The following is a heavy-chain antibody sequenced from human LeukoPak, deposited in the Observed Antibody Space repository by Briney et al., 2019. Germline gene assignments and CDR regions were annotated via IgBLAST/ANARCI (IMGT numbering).Heavy chain of an antibody. J-gene: IGHJ4*02. D-gene: IGHD3-22*01. V-gene: IGHV1-69*06. Sequence: SVKVSCKASGGTFSSYAISWVRQAPGQGLEWMGRIIPIFGTANYAQKFQGRVTITADKSTSTAYMELSSLRSEDTAAYYCASSSYYYDSSGYYYDYWGQGTLVTVSS. CDR3: ASSSYYYDSSGYYYDY. CDR2: IIPIFGTA. CDR1: GGTFSSYA.